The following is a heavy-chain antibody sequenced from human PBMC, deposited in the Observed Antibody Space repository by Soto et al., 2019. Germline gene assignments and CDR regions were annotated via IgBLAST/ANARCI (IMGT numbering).Heavy chain of an antibody. D-gene: IGHD3-16*01. CDR1: GFTFSSYA. J-gene: IGHJ6*02. V-gene: IGHV3-23*01. CDR2: ISGSGGST. CDR3: AKDFPPGGIKYYYYYGMDV. Sequence: GGSLRLSCAASGFTFSSYAMSWVRQAPGKGLEWVSAISGSGGSTYYADSVKGRFTISRDNSKNTLYLQMNSLRAEDTAVYYCAKDFPPGGIKYYYYYGMDVWGQGTTVTVSS.